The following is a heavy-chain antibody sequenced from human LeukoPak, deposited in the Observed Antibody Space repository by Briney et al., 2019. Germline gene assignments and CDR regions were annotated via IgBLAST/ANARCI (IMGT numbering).Heavy chain of an antibody. CDR1: GNSFGDYY. CDR3: ARGRLADDN. D-gene: IGHD6-6*01. J-gene: IGHJ4*02. V-gene: IGHV4-4*07. Sequence: SETLSLTCTVSGNSFGDYYWSWIRQPAGKGLEWIGRIYTSGSTTYNPSLRSRVTMSVDTSKNQFSLKVDSVTAEDTAVYYCARGRLADDNWGQGILVTVSS. CDR2: IYTSGST.